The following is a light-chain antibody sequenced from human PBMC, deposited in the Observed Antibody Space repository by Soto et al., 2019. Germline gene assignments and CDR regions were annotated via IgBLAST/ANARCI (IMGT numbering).Light chain of an antibody. CDR3: QQYKNWPQIT. J-gene: IGKJ5*01. V-gene: IGKV3-15*01. CDR1: QSVSSD. CDR2: GAS. Sequence: MVMKQSPATLSVSPVEMATLSCMPSQSVSSDLAWYRQKPGQAHRLIIYGASTRATGIPARFSGSGSGTEFTLTINSLQSEDFAVYYCQQYKNWPQITFGQGTRLEIK.